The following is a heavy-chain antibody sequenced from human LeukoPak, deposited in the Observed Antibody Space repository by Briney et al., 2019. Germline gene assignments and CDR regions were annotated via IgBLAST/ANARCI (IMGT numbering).Heavy chain of an antibody. CDR1: GGPISSYY. V-gene: IGHV4-59*01. CDR3: ARAWRLPNFDY. Sequence: SETLSLTCTVSGGPISSYYWSWIRQPPGKGLEWIGYIYYSGSTNYNPSLKSRVTISVDTSKNQFSLKLSSVTAADTAVYYCARAWRLPNFDYWGQGTLVTVSS. CDR2: IYYSGST. D-gene: IGHD6-25*01. J-gene: IGHJ4*02.